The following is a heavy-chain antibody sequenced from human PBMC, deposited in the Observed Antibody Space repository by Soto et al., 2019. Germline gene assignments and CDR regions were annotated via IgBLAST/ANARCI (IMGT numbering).Heavy chain of an antibody. CDR2: INPNGGST. V-gene: IGHV1-46*03. CDR3: ARGQGRYFDWGDY. Sequence: QVQLVQSGAEVKKPGASVKVSCKASGYTFTSYYMHWVRQAPGQGLEWMGIINPNGGSTSYAQKFQGRVTMTRDKSTSTVYMELSSLRSEDTAVYYWARGQGRYFDWGDYWGQGTLVTVSS. D-gene: IGHD3-9*01. CDR1: GYTFTSYY. J-gene: IGHJ4*02.